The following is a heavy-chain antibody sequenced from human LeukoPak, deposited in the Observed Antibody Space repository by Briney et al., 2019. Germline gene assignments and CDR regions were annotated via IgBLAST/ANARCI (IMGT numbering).Heavy chain of an antibody. CDR3: ARGSQQPYY. Sequence: GGSLRLSCAGSGFTFSDHYMSWIRQAPGKGLEWVSYISSSGDNIYYADSVEGRFSISRDNAKNSLYLQMNSLRAEDTAVYYCARGSQQPYYWGQGTLVTVSS. CDR2: ISSSGDNI. V-gene: IGHV3-11*01. CDR1: GFTFSDHY. D-gene: IGHD6-13*01. J-gene: IGHJ4*02.